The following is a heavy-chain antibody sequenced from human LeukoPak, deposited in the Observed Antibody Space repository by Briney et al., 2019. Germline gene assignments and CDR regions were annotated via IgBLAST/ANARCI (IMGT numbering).Heavy chain of an antibody. CDR1: RYSFTTYW. D-gene: IGHD6-19*01. Sequence: GESLKISCKGSRYSFTTYWIGWVRQMPGKGLEWMGIIYPGDSDTRYSPSFQGQVTISADKSISTAYLQWSSLKASDTATYYCARYSTIGSYSSSFDYWGQGTLVTVSS. V-gene: IGHV5-51*01. CDR3: ARYSTIGSYSSSFDY. J-gene: IGHJ4*02. CDR2: IYPGDSDT.